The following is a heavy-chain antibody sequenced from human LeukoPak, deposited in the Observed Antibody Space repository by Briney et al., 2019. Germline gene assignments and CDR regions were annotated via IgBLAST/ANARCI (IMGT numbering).Heavy chain of an antibody. J-gene: IGHJ4*02. Sequence: SVKLSCKASGGTFSSYAISWVRQPPGQGLEWMGGIIPIFGTANYAQKFQGRVTIPADNSTSTAYMELSSLRSEDMAVYYCARAPYWSGGSCFFDYWGQGTLVSVSS. CDR2: IIPIFGTA. CDR3: ARAPYWSGGSCFFDY. CDR1: GGTFSSYA. D-gene: IGHD2-15*01. V-gene: IGHV1-69*06.